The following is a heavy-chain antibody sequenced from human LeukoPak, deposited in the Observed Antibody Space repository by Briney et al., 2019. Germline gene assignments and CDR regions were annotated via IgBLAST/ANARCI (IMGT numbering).Heavy chain of an antibody. Sequence: GGSLRLSCAASGFTSSSYWMHWVRQVPGKGLVWVSRISGDGTARNYADAVKGRFTISRDDAKNTVDLQMNSLRGEDTAVYYCVRGRGSYGWFDPWGQGTLVTVSS. J-gene: IGHJ5*02. CDR3: VRGRGSYGWFDP. CDR2: ISGDGTAR. V-gene: IGHV3-74*01. CDR1: GFTSSSYW. D-gene: IGHD3-10*01.